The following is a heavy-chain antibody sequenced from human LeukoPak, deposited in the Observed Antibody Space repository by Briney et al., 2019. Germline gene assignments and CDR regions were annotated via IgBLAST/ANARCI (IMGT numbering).Heavy chain of an antibody. CDR2: IIPIFGTA. CDR1: GGTFSSYA. D-gene: IGHD4-11*01. CDR3: ARDGYSNYPNNWFDP. Sequence: ASVKVSCKASGGTFSSYAISWVRQAPGQGLEWMGGIIPIFGTANYAQKFQGRVTITTDESTSTAYMELSSLRSEDTAVYYCARDGYSNYPNNWFDPWGQGTLVTVSS. J-gene: IGHJ5*02. V-gene: IGHV1-69*05.